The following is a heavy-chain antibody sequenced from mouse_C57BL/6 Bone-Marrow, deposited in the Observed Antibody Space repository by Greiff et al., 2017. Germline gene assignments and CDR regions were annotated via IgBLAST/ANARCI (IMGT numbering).Heavy chain of an antibody. CDR1: GFSLSTFGMG. Sequence: ESGPGILQPSQTLSLTCSFSGFSLSTFGMGVGWIRQPSGKGLEWLAHIWWDDDKLYNPALKSRRTISKDTSKNQVFLKIANVDTADTATSYCARMITTVNYFDYWGQGTTRTVSS. D-gene: IGHD1-1*01. CDR2: IWWDDDK. CDR3: ARMITTVNYFDY. J-gene: IGHJ2*01. V-gene: IGHV8-8*01.